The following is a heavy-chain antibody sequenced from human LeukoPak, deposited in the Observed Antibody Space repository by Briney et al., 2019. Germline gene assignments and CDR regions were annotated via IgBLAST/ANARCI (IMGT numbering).Heavy chain of an antibody. CDR3: ARSPRSECFYGSGSLLYGMDV. Sequence: SETLSLTCAVYGGSFSGYYWSWIRQPPGKGLEWIGEINHSGSTNYNPSLKSRVTISVDTSKNQVSLKLSSLTAADTAVYYCARSPRSECFYGSGSLLYGMDVWGQGTTVTVSS. J-gene: IGHJ6*02. CDR1: GGSFSGYY. V-gene: IGHV4-34*01. CDR2: INHSGST. D-gene: IGHD3-10*01.